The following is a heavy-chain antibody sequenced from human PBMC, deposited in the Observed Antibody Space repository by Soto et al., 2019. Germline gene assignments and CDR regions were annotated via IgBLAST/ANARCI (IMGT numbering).Heavy chain of an antibody. CDR3: ARAEHYDSSGYYYPFDY. J-gene: IGHJ4*02. CDR2: INPSGGST. D-gene: IGHD3-22*01. Sequence: QVQLVQSGAEVKKPGASVKVSCKASGYTFTSYYIHWVRQAPGQGLEWMGIINPSGGSTSYAQKFEGRVTMTRDTSTGTVYMDLSSLRSEDTALYYCARAEHYDSSGYYYPFDYWGQGALVTVSS. V-gene: IGHV1-46*01. CDR1: GYTFTSYY.